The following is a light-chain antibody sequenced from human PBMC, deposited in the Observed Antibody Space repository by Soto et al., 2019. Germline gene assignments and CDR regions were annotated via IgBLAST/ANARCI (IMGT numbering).Light chain of an antibody. CDR2: AAF. CDR3: QQYSTSPT. J-gene: IGKJ5*01. CDR1: QGLSSY. Sequence: DIQLTQSPSFLSASVGDRVTITCRASQGLSSYLAWYQQKPGKAPNLLIYAAFTLQSGVPSRFSGSGSGTEFTLTISRLEPEDFAVYYCQQYSTSPTFGEGTRLEIK. V-gene: IGKV1-9*01.